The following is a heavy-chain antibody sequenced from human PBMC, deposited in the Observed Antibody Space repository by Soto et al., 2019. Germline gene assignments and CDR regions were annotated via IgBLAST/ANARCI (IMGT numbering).Heavy chain of an antibody. CDR2: IYYSGST. CDR3: ARILIAAAGTGDY. J-gene: IGHJ4*02. Sequence: SETLSLTCTVSGGSISSSSYYWGWIRQPPGKGLEWIGSIYYSGSTYYNPSLKSRVTISVDTSKNQFSLKLSSVTAADTAVYYCARILIAAAGTGDYWGQGTLVTVSS. CDR1: GGSISSSSYY. V-gene: IGHV4-39*01. D-gene: IGHD6-13*01.